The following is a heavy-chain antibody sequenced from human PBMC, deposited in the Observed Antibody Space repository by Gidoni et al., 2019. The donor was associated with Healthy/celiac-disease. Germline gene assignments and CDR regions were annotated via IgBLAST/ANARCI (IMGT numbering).Heavy chain of an antibody. CDR2: MNPNSGNT. Sequence: QVQLVQSGAEVKQPGASVKVSCKASGSTFTSYEINWVRQATGQGLEWMGWMNPNSGNTVYSQKFHGRVTMTRNTSISTAYMELSSLRSEDTAVYYCARGVGGSSGYDLWGQGTLVTVSS. CDR1: GSTFTSYE. D-gene: IGHD3-22*01. J-gene: IGHJ5*02. V-gene: IGHV1-8*01. CDR3: ARGVGGSSGYDL.